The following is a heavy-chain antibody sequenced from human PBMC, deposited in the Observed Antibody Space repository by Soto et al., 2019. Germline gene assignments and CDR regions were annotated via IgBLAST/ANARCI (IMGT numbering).Heavy chain of an antibody. CDR1: GGSISSYY. D-gene: IGHD6-13*01. Sequence: PSETLSLTCTVSGGSISSYYWSWIRQPPGKGLEWIGYIYYSGSTNYNPSLKSRVTISVDTSKNQFSLKLSSVTAADTAVYYCARDPAAAGTNRPLYYGMDVWGQGTTVTSP. CDR2: IYYSGST. V-gene: IGHV4-59*01. CDR3: ARDPAAAGTNRPLYYGMDV. J-gene: IGHJ6*02.